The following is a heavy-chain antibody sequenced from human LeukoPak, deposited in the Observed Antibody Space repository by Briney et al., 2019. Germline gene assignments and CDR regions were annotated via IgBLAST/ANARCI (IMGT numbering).Heavy chain of an antibody. J-gene: IGHJ6*03. Sequence: ETSETLSLTCTVSGGSISSYYWSWIRQPPGKGLEWIGYIYYSGSTNYNPSLKSRVTISVDTSKNQFSLKLSSVTAADTAVYYCARGLQYQLLSVYYYYMDVWGKGTTVTVSS. CDR3: ARGLQYQLLSVYYYYMDV. V-gene: IGHV4-59*01. D-gene: IGHD2-2*01. CDR1: GGSISSYY. CDR2: IYYSGST.